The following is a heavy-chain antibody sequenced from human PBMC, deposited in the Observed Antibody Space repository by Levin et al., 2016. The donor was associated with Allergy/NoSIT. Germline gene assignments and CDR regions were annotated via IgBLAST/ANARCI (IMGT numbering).Heavy chain of an antibody. J-gene: IGHJ4*02. CDR1: GGSISSSSYY. CDR2: IYYSGST. V-gene: IGHV4-39*01. D-gene: IGHD1-26*01. Sequence: GSLRLSCTVSGGSISSSSYYWGWIRQPPGKGLEWIGSIYYSGSTYYNPSLKSRVTISVDTSKNQFSLKLSSVTAADTAVYYCARLGSSDEVGVVDYWGQGTLVTVSS. CDR3: ARLGSSDEVGVVDY.